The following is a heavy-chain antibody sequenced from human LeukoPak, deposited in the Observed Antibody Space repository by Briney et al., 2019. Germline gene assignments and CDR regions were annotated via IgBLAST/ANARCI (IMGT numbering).Heavy chain of an antibody. J-gene: IGHJ4*02. V-gene: IGHV3-43*02. CDR3: AKGHIVGAITEFDY. D-gene: IGHD1-26*01. Sequence: GGSLRLSCAASGFTFDDYPMHWVRQGPGKGLEWLSLISGDGATTYYADSVKGRFTISRDNIKNSLYLQMNSLRTEDTALYYCAKGHIVGAITEFDYWGQGTLVTVSS. CDR1: GFTFDDYP. CDR2: ISGDGATT.